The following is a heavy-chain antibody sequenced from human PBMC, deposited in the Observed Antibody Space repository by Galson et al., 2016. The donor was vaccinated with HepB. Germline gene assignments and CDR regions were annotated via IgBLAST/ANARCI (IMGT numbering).Heavy chain of an antibody. Sequence: SLRLSCAASGFTFSNYGIHWVRQAPGKGLEWVAVIWNDGKNKQYADSVKGRFTISRDNSRDTLFLLMTSLRAEDTAVYYCARAAHSSGYCDVFDIWGQGTKVTVSS. J-gene: IGHJ3*02. D-gene: IGHD3-22*01. CDR3: ARAAHSSGYCDVFDI. CDR1: GFTFSNYG. CDR2: IWNDGKNK. V-gene: IGHV3-33*01.